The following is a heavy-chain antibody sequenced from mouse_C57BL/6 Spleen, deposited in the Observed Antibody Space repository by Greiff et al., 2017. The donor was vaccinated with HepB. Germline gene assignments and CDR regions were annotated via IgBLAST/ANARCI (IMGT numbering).Heavy chain of an antibody. V-gene: IGHV3-1*01. J-gene: IGHJ3*01. CDR3: ARDYGSSWGFAY. D-gene: IGHD1-1*01. Sequence: EVKLVESGPGMVKPSQSLSLTCTVTGYSITSGYDWHWIRHFPGNKLEWMGYISYSGSTNYNPSLKSRISITHDTSKNHFFLKLNSVTTEDTATYYCARDYGSSWGFAYWGQGTLVTVSA. CDR2: ISYSGST. CDR1: GYSITSGYD.